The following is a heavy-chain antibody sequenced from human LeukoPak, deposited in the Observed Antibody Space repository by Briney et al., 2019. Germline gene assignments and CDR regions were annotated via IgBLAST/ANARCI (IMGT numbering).Heavy chain of an antibody. CDR2: INPNSGGT. Sequence: ASVKVSCKASGYTFTGYYMHWVRQAPGQGLEWMGWINPNSGGTNYAQKFQGRVTMTRDTSISTAYMELSRLRSDDTAVYHCARDPRMYSSGWYGGFGAFDIWGQGTMVTVSS. CDR1: GYTFTGYY. V-gene: IGHV1-2*02. D-gene: IGHD6-19*01. CDR3: ARDPRMYSSGWYGGFGAFDI. J-gene: IGHJ3*02.